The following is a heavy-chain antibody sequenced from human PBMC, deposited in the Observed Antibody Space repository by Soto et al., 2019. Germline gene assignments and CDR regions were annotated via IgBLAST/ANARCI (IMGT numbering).Heavy chain of an antibody. D-gene: IGHD6-13*01. J-gene: IGHJ4*02. CDR1: GFTFSSYG. Sequence: GGSLRLSCAASGFTFSSYGMHWVRQAPGKGLEWVAVISYDGSNKYYADSVKGRFTISRDNSKNTLYLQMNSLRAEDTAVYYCARDSGYSSSWYGRGDWNAGDYFDYWGQGTLVTVSS. V-gene: IGHV3-30*03. CDR2: ISYDGSNK. CDR3: ARDSGYSSSWYGRGDWNAGDYFDY.